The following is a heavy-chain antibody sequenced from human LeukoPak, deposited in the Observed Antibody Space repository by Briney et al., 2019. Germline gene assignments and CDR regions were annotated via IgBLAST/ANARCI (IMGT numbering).Heavy chain of an antibody. CDR1: GYTFSAYC. V-gene: IGHV1-2*02. CDR2: INPKSGGT. Sequence: ASVKVSCKASGYTFSAYCMHWVRQAPGQGLEWMGRINPKSGGTNYAQQFQDRVTMTRDTSISSTYMELSRLKSDDTAVYFCARGPYSSASGDYFQPWGQGTLVTVSS. D-gene: IGHD3-22*01. CDR3: ARGPYSSASGDYFQP. J-gene: IGHJ1*01.